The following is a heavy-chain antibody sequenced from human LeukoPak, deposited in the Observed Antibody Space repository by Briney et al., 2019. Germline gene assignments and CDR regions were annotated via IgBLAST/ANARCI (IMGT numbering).Heavy chain of an antibody. CDR1: GYTFTSYY. CDR2: INPSGGST. D-gene: IGHD2-15*01. V-gene: IGHV1-46*01. Sequence: GASVKVSCKASGYTFTSYYMHWVRQAPGQGLEWMGIINPSGGSTSYAQKFQGRVTMTRDMSTSTVYMELSSLRSEDTAFYYCSKEGNLGGGSWTAFDYWGQGTLVTVSS. CDR3: SKEGNLGGGSWTAFDY. J-gene: IGHJ4*02.